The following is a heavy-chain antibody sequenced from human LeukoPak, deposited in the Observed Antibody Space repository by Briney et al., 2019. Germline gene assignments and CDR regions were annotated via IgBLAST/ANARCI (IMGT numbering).Heavy chain of an antibody. CDR1: GGTFSSYA. V-gene: IGHV1-2*06. CDR2: INPNSGGT. J-gene: IGHJ6*02. D-gene: IGHD5-18*01. CDR3: ARARGYSYGRGDYYYYGMDV. Sequence: ASVKVSCKASGGTFSSYAISWVRQAPGQGLEWMGRINPNSGGTNYAQKFQGRVTMTRDTSISTAYMELSRLRSDDTAVYYCARARGYSYGRGDYYYYGMDVWGQGTTVTVSS.